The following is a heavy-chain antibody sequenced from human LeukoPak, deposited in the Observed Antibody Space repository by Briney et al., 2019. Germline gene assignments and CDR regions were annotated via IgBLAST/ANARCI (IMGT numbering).Heavy chain of an antibody. D-gene: IGHD3-22*01. CDR3: ARPDYYDSGGYYY. J-gene: IGHJ4*02. V-gene: IGHV3-74*01. CDR2: INGDGSST. Sequence: GGSLRLSCAASGFTFSSFWMHWVRQAPGKGLVWVSLINGDGSSTNYADSVKGRFTISRDNAKNTLYLQMNSLRAEDTAVYYCARPDYYDSGGYYYWGQGTLVTVSS. CDR1: GFTFSSFW.